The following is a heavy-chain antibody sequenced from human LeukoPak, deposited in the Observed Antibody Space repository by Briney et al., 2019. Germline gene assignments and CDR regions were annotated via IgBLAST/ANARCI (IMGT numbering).Heavy chain of an antibody. CDR3: ARGGDHGSWFPFDY. D-gene: IGHD6-13*01. J-gene: IGHJ4*02. CDR2: IYYSGST. Sequence: SETLSLTCTVSGGSISSSSYYWGWIRQPPGKGLEWIGSIYYSGSTYYNPSLKSRVTISVDTSKNQFSLKLSSVTAADTAVYYCARGGDHGSWFPFDYWGQGTLVTVSS. V-gene: IGHV4-39*01. CDR1: GGSISSSSYY.